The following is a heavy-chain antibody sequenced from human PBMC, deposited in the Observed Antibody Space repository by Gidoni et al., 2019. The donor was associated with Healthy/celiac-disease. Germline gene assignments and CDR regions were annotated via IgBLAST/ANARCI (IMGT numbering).Heavy chain of an antibody. CDR2: IIPIFGTA. D-gene: IGHD3-9*01. CDR3: ARARRPPTYYDILTGYPRFDY. CDR1: GGTFSSYA. J-gene: IGHJ4*02. V-gene: IGHV1-69*01. Sequence: QVQLVQSGAEVKKPGSSVKVSCKASGGTFSSYAISWVRQAPGQGLKWMGGIIPIFGTANYAQKFQGRVTITADESTSTAYMELSSLRSEDTAVYYCARARRPPTYYDILTGYPRFDYWGQGTLVTVSS.